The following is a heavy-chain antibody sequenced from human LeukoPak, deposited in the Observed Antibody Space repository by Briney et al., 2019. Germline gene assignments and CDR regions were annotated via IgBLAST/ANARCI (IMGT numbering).Heavy chain of an antibody. CDR3: ARDVLRFLEWLGRPFDY. CDR2: IYYSGST. J-gene: IGHJ4*02. Sequence: PSETLSLTCTVSGGSISSSSYYWGWLRQPPGKGLEWIGSIYYSGSTYYNPSLKSRVTISVDTSKNQFSLKLSSVTAADTAVYYCARDVLRFLEWLGRPFDYWGQGTLVTVSS. CDR1: GGSISSSSYY. V-gene: IGHV4-39*01. D-gene: IGHD3-3*01.